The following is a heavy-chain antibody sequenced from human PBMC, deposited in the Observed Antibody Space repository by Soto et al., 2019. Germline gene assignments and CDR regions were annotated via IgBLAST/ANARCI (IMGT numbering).Heavy chain of an antibody. Sequence: QPGGSLRLSCAASGFTFSSYAMSWVRQAPGKGLEWVSAISGSGGSTYYADSVKGRFTISRDNSKNTLYLQMNSLRAEDTAVYYSAKDPVTQQLAQPYYFDYWGQGTLVTVSS. CDR2: ISGSGGST. D-gene: IGHD6-13*01. J-gene: IGHJ4*02. V-gene: IGHV3-23*01. CDR3: AKDPVTQQLAQPYYFDY. CDR1: GFTFSSYA.